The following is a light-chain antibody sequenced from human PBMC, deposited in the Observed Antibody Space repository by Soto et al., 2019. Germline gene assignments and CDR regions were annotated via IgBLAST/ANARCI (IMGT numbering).Light chain of an antibody. CDR1: QSVSSSY. Sequence: EIVLTQSPGTLSLSPGERETISCRASQSVSSSYLAWYQQKPGQAPRFLIYGASSRATGIPDRFSGSGSGTDFTLTISRLEPEDFAVYYCQQYGSSPPITFGQGTRLEIK. J-gene: IGKJ5*01. CDR3: QQYGSSPPIT. CDR2: GAS. V-gene: IGKV3-20*01.